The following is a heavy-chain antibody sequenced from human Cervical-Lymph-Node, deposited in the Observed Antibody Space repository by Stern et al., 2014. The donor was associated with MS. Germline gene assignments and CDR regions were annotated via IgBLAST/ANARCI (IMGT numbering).Heavy chain of an antibody. Sequence: QLVQSGAEVKKPWASVKVSCKASGYTFTSYGISWVRQAPGQGLEWMGWFSAYNGNTNYAQKLQGRVTMTTDTSTSTAYMELRSLRSDDTAVYYCARDVVVVVTAIGDAFDIWGQGTMVTVSS. CDR2: FSAYNGNT. CDR1: GYTFTSYG. V-gene: IGHV1-18*04. D-gene: IGHD2-21*02. CDR3: ARDVVVVVTAIGDAFDI. J-gene: IGHJ3*02.